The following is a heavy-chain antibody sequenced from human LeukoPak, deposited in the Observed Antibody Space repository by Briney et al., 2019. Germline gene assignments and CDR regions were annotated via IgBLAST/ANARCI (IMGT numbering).Heavy chain of an antibody. CDR3: AKDMAGTAQGLFDY. CDR1: GFTFDDYA. Sequence: GGSLRLSCAASGFTFDDYAMHWVRQAPGKGLEWVSGISWNSGSLGYADSVKGRFTISRDNAKNSLYLQMNSLRAEDTALYYCAKDMAGTAQGLFDYWGQGTLVPVSS. D-gene: IGHD6-19*01. J-gene: IGHJ4*02. CDR2: ISWNSGSL. V-gene: IGHV3-9*01.